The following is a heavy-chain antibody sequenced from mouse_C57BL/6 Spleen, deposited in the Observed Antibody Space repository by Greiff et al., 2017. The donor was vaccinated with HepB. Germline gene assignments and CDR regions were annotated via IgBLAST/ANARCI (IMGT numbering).Heavy chain of an antibody. J-gene: IGHJ4*01. CDR2: IYPGSGST. V-gene: IGHV1-55*01. CDR1: GYTFTSYW. D-gene: IGHD1-1*01. Sequence: VQLQQPGAELVKPGASVKMSCKASGYTFTSYWITWVKQRPGQGLEWIGDIYPGSGSTKYNEKFKSKATLTVDTSSSTAYMQLSSLTSEDSAVYYCARNSFTTVYAMDYWGQGTSVTVSS. CDR3: ARNSFTTVYAMDY.